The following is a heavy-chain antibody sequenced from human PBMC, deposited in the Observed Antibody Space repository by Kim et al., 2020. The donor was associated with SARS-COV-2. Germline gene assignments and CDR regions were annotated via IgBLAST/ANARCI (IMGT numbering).Heavy chain of an antibody. CDR1: GFTFSSSW. V-gene: IGHV3-7*01. J-gene: IGHJ4*02. CDR3: ARSKGGGY. CDR2: IKQDGSEK. Sequence: GGSLRLSCAASGFTFSSSWMNWVRQAPGKGLEWVANIKQDGSEKYYVDSVKGRFTISRDNAKNSLYLQMNSLRGEDTAVYYCARSKGGGYWGQGTLVTVSS. D-gene: IGHD3-16*01.